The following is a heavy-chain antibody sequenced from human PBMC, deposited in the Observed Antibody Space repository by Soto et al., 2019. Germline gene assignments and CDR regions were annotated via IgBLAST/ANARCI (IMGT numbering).Heavy chain of an antibody. V-gene: IGHV4-39*07. Sequence: SETLSRTCTVSGRTFNINADFWYLAWIRQPPGKGLEWIGNIDHSGNTYYNPSLKSRVTISVDRSKNQFSLKLSSVTAADTAVYYCARVGRNWFDPWGQGTLVTVSS. CDR3: ARVGRNWFDP. CDR2: IDHSGNT. CDR1: GRTFNINADF. J-gene: IGHJ5*02.